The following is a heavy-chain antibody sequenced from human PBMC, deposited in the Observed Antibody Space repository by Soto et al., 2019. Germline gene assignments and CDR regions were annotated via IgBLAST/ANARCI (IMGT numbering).Heavy chain of an antibody. V-gene: IGHV4-39*01. D-gene: IGHD2-2*01. CDR2: IYYSGST. Sequence: PSETLSLSGTVSGGSISSRRYYWGWIRQPPGKGLEWIGTIYYSGSTYYNPSLKSRVTISVDTSKNQFSLKLSSVTAADTAVYYCATSTWFYPRAQRTLVTVSS. J-gene: IGHJ5*02. CDR3: ATSTWFYP. CDR1: GGSISSRRYY.